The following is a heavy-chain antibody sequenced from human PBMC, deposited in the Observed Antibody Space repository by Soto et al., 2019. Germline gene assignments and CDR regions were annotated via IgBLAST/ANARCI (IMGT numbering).Heavy chain of an antibody. V-gene: IGHV4-31*03. CDR2: IYYTGTA. CDR3: AREPDGSGGSIWWFDP. CDR1: GGSITTGGYY. Sequence: QVQLQESGPGLVKPSQTLSLICTVSGGSITTGGYYWSWIRQHPGKGLEWIGYIYYTGTAYYNPSLKSRTTISVDTSKNQFSLRLSSVTAADTAVYYCAREPDGSGGSIWWFDPWGQGTLVTVSS. J-gene: IGHJ5*02. D-gene: IGHD3-10*01.